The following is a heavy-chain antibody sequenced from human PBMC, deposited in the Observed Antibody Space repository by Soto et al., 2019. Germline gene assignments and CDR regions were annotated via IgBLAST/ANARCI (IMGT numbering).Heavy chain of an antibody. CDR2: INHSGST. CDR1: GGSFGGYY. V-gene: IGHV4-34*01. Sequence: QVQLQQRGAGLLKPSETLSLTCAVYGGSFGGYYWSWIRQPPGKGLEWIGEINHSGSTNYNPSLNSRVGTSLDTFKMQFSLKLSSVTAADAVMYYCRRRRGRCSNGVCSLGYFQHWGPGTLVSGS. J-gene: IGHJ1*01. CDR3: RRRRGRCSNGVCSLGYFQH. D-gene: IGHD2-8*01.